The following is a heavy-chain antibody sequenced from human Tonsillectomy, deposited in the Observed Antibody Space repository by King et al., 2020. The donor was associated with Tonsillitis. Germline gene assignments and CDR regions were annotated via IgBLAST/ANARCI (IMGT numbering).Heavy chain of an antibody. CDR1: GFTVDDYA. V-gene: IGHV3-9*01. CDR3: AKDISLFYYYMDV. D-gene: IGHD2/OR15-2a*01. CDR2: IRWDSGSR. Sequence: EVQLVESGGGLVQPGGSLRLSCAASGFTVDDYAMHWVRQTPEKGLEVVAGIRWDSGSRNYADSGKGRFTMSRDDAKDSLYLQMNSLRAEDTALYYCAKDISLFYYYMDVWGKGTTVTVSS. J-gene: IGHJ6*03.